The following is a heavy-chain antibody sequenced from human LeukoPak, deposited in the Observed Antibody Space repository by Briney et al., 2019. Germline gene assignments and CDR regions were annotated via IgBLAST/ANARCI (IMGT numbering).Heavy chain of an antibody. CDR1: GFTFSSYE. CDR3: ASGWRLFDY. V-gene: IGHV3-48*03. D-gene: IGHD6-19*01. J-gene: IGHJ4*02. CDR2: ISSSGSTI. Sequence: GGSLRLSCAASGFTFSSYEMNWVCQAPGKGLEWVSYISSSGSTIYYADSVKGRFTISRDDAKNSLYLQMNSLRAEDTAVYYSASGWRLFDYWGQGTLVTVSS.